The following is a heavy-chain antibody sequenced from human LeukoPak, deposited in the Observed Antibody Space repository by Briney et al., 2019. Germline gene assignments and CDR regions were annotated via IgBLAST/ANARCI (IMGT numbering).Heavy chain of an antibody. V-gene: IGHV3-30*18. CDR1: GFTFSSYG. CDR2: ISYDGSNK. Sequence: GGSLRLSCAASGFTFSSYGMHWVRQAPGKGLEWVAVISYDGSNKYYADSVKGRFTISRDNSKNTLYLQMNSLRAEDTAVYYCAKDQGDYYDFWSGYPLDYWGQGTLVTVSS. J-gene: IGHJ4*02. CDR3: AKDQGDYYDFWSGYPLDY. D-gene: IGHD3-3*01.